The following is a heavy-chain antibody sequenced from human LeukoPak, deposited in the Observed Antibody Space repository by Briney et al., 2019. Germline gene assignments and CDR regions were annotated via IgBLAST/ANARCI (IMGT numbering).Heavy chain of an antibody. V-gene: IGHV4-59*08. CDR1: GGSISSYY. Sequence: PSETLPLTCTVSGGSISSYYWSWIRQPPGKGLEWIAYVYNSGSTNYNPSLKSRVTISVDTSKNQFSLDLFTVTAADTAVYYCARHLVYGSGTQPYFDYWGQGTLVTVSS. CDR2: VYNSGST. CDR3: ARHLVYGSGTQPYFDY. J-gene: IGHJ4*02. D-gene: IGHD3-10*01.